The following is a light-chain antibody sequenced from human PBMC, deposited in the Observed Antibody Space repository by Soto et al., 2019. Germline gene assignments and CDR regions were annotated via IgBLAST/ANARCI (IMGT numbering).Light chain of an antibody. V-gene: IGLV8-61*01. CDR2: NTY. CDR1: SGSVSTSYY. J-gene: IGLJ2*01. CDR3: VLYMGSGTWV. Sequence: QTVVTQEPSFSVSPGGTVTLTCGLSSGSVSTSYYPAWYQQAPGQAPRTLIYNTYTRSSGVPDRFSGSILGTKAALTITGAQADDESDYYCVLYMGSGTWVFGGGTKLIVL.